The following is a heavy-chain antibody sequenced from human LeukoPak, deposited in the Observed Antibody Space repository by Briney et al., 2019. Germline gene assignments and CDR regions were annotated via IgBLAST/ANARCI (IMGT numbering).Heavy chain of an antibody. CDR3: AKLPSMYCGGDCYTEYFQH. V-gene: IGHV3-30*18. D-gene: IGHD2-21*02. CDR2: ISYDGSNK. CDR1: GFTFSSYG. Sequence: PGGSLRLSCAASGFTFSSYGMHWVRQAPGKGLEWVAVISYDGSNKYYADSVKGRFTISRDNSKHTLYLQMNSLRAEDTAVYYCAKLPSMYCGGDCYTEYFQHWGQGTLVTVSS. J-gene: IGHJ1*01.